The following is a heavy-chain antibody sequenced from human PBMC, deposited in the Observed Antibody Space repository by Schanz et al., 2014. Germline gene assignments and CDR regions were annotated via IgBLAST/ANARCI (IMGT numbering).Heavy chain of an antibody. D-gene: IGHD3-10*01. CDR3: ARPALWFGDNCFDP. V-gene: IGHV3-48*01. CDR1: GFTFSSHW. CDR2: INTGGDST. J-gene: IGHJ5*02. Sequence: EVQLLESGGGLVQPGGSLRLSCAASGFTFSSHWMHWVRQAPGKGLEWVSSINTGGDSTYYADSVKGRFTMSRDNAKNSVFLQMNSLRAEDTAVYYCARPALWFGDNCFDPWGQGTLVTVSS.